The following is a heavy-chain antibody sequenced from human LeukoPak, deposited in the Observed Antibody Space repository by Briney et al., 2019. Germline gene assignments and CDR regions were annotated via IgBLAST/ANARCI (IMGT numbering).Heavy chain of an antibody. J-gene: IGHJ5*02. Sequence: ASVKVSCKASGYTFTSYDINWVRQATGQGLEWMGWMNPNSGNTGYAQKFQGRVTMTRNTSISTAYMELSSLRSEDTAVYYCARAFIPYSSSWYLPTFDPWGQGTLVAVSS. V-gene: IGHV1-8*01. CDR1: GYTFTSYD. CDR3: ARAFIPYSSSWYLPTFDP. D-gene: IGHD6-13*01. CDR2: MNPNSGNT.